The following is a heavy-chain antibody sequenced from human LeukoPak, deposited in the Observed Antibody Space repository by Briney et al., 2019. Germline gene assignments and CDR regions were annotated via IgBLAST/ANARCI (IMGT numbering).Heavy chain of an antibody. CDR3: ARGQITGTFGYFYYYMDV. CDR1: GYTFTTYA. D-gene: IGHD1-7*01. J-gene: IGHJ6*03. CDR2: ISGYTGNT. V-gene: IGHV1-18*01. Sequence: ASVSVSSTPSGYTFTTYAISWVRQAPGQGLEWMGWISGYTGNTNYAQHLQGRVTMTTDTSTNTAYMELRSLRSDDTAVYYCARGQITGTFGYFYYYMDVWGKGTTVTVSS.